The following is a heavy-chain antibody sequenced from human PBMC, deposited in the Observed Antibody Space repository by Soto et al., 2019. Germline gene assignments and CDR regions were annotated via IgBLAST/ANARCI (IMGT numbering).Heavy chain of an antibody. D-gene: IGHD5-18*01. CDR3: TTDECSYGYMIGYYYYYGMDV. CDR1: GFTFSNAW. V-gene: IGHV3-15*07. Sequence: GGSLRLSCAASGFTFSNAWMNWVRQAPGKGLEWVGRIKSKTDGGTTDYAAPGKGRFTISRDDSKNTLYLQMNSLKTEDTAVYYCTTDECSYGYMIGYYYYYGMDVWGQGTTVTVSS. CDR2: IKSKTDGGTT. J-gene: IGHJ6*02.